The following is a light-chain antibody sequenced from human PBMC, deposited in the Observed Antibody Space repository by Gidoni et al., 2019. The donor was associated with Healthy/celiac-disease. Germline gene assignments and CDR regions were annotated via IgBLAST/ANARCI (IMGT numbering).Light chain of an antibody. V-gene: IGLV6-57*02. Sequence: NFMLTQPHSVSESPGNTVTISCTVSSGSIASNYVQWYQQRPGSAPTTVIYEDNQRPSGVPDRFSGSIDSSSNSASLTISGLKTEDEADYYCQSYDSSNQGVFGGGTKLTVL. CDR3: QSYDSSNQGV. CDR2: EDN. CDR1: SGSIASNY. J-gene: IGLJ2*01.